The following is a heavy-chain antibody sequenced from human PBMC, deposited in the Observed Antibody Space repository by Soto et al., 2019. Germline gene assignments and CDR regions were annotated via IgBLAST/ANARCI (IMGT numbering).Heavy chain of an antibody. D-gene: IGHD6-13*01. CDR3: ARCRKSSPYDD. Sequence: PGGSLRLSCAASGFTVSSNYMSWVRQAPGKGLEWVSVIYSGGSTYYADSVKGRFTISRDNSKNTLYLQMNSLRAEDTAVYYCARCRKSSPYDDWGQGTLVTVSS. J-gene: IGHJ4*02. V-gene: IGHV3-53*01. CDR1: GFTVSSNY. CDR2: IYSGGST.